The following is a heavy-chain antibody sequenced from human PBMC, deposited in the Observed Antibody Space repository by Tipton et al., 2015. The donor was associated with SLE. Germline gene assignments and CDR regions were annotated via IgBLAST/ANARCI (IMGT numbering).Heavy chain of an antibody. Sequence: GLVKPSETLSLTCTVSGGSISGYYWSWIRQPPGKGLEWIGYIYYTGSTKYNPSLRSRATISVDTSKNQFSLRLTSVTAADTAVYYCARAEMTTEVSVFYFYLDVWGKGTTVTVSS. D-gene: IGHD5-24*01. CDR1: GGSISGYY. CDR2: IYYTGST. V-gene: IGHV4-59*01. J-gene: IGHJ6*03. CDR3: ARAEMTTEVSVFYFYLDV.